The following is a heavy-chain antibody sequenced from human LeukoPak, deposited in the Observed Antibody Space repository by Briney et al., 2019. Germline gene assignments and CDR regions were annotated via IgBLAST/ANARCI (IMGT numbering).Heavy chain of an antibody. D-gene: IGHD1-26*01. Sequence: PGGSLRLSCAASGFTFSSYAMSWVRQAPGKGLEWVAVISYDGSNKYYADSVKGRFTISRDNSKNTLYLQMNSLRAEDTAVYYCAALLRDYWGQGTLVTVSS. J-gene: IGHJ4*02. CDR1: GFTFSSYA. V-gene: IGHV3-30*03. CDR2: ISYDGSNK. CDR3: AALLRDY.